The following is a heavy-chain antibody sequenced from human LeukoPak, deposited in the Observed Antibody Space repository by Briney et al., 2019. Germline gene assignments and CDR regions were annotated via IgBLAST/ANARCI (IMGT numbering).Heavy chain of an antibody. CDR1: GFTVSSNY. J-gene: IGHJ4*02. Sequence: GGSLRLSCAASGFTVSSNYMSWVRQAPGKGLEWISVIYSGGSTYYADSVKGRFTISRDNSKNTLYLQMNSPRAEDTAVYYCARGSPILRGRPFDYWGQGTLVTVSS. CDR3: ARGSPILRGRPFDY. V-gene: IGHV3-53*01. CDR2: IYSGGST. D-gene: IGHD3-10*01.